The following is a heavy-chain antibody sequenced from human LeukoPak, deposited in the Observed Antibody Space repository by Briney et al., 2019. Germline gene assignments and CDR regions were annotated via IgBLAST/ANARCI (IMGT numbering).Heavy chain of an antibody. J-gene: IGHJ4*02. CDR3: AGSSVIGLDY. Sequence: SETLSLTCTVSDGSISNYFWSWIRQPPGKGLEWIGEINHSGSTNYNPSLKSRVTISVDTSKNQFSLRLSSVTAADTAVYYCAGSSVIGLDYWGQGTLVTVSS. CDR1: DGSISNYF. V-gene: IGHV4-34*01. CDR2: INHSGST. D-gene: IGHD4-11*01.